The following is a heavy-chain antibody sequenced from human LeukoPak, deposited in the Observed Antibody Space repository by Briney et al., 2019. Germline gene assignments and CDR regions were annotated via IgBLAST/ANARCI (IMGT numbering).Heavy chain of an antibody. CDR3: ARPGGLRYGGDFDY. Sequence: SETLSLTCSVSGGSINSYYWSWIRQPPGEGLEWIGYIYYSWSTNYNPSLKTRPTISVTTSKNQFSLKLRSVTAADTAVYYCARPGGLRYGGDFDYWGQGTLVTVSS. V-gene: IGHV4-59*08. CDR1: GGSINSYY. J-gene: IGHJ4*02. D-gene: IGHD2-15*01. CDR2: IYYSWST.